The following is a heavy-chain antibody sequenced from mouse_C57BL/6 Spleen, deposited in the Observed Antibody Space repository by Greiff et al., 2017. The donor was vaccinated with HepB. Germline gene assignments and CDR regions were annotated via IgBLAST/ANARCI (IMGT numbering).Heavy chain of an antibody. D-gene: IGHD1-1*01. CDR1: GYTFTSYW. Sequence: QVQLQQPGAELVKPGASAKLSCKASGYTFTSYWMHWVKQRPGQGLEWIGMIHPNSGSTNYNEKFKSKATLTVDKSSSTAYMQLSSLTSEDSAVYYCARKTTVVATGFDYWGQGTTLTVSS. J-gene: IGHJ2*01. V-gene: IGHV1-64*01. CDR3: ARKTTVVATGFDY. CDR2: IHPNSGST.